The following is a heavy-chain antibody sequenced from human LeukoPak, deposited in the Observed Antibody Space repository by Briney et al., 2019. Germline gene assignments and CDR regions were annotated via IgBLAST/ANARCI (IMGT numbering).Heavy chain of an antibody. CDR1: GFTFSSYS. J-gene: IGHJ6*02. CDR3: ARNQQLGGHSYYYYGMDV. CDR2: ISGGGVTT. V-gene: IGHV3-23*01. D-gene: IGHD3-16*01. Sequence: GGSLRLSCAASGFTFSSYSMNWVRQAPGKGLEWVSGISGGGVTTYYADSVKGRFTISRDNSKNTLYLQMNSLRADDTAIYYCARNQQLGGHSYYYYGMDVWGQGSTVTVSS.